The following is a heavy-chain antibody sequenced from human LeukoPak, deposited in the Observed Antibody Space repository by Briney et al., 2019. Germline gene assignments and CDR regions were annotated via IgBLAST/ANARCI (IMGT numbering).Heavy chain of an antibody. J-gene: IGHJ4*02. CDR3: ARGPTYYDFWSGYYTEYYFDY. Sequence: ASVKVSCKASGYTFTSYGISWVRQAPGQGLEWMGWISAYNGNTNYAQKLQGRVTMTTDTSTSTAYMELRSLRSDDTPVYYCARGPTYYDFWSGYYTEYYFDYWGQGTLVTVSS. D-gene: IGHD3-3*01. CDR2: ISAYNGNT. V-gene: IGHV1-18*01. CDR1: GYTFTSYG.